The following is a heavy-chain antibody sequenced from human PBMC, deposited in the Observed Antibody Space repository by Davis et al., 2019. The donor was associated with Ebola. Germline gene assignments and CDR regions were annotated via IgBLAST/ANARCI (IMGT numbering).Heavy chain of an antibody. CDR3: TRTVGAIDY. D-gene: IGHD1-26*01. V-gene: IGHV3-73*01. CDR2: IRSKANSYAT. J-gene: IGHJ4*02. CDR1: GFTSSGSA. Sequence: GGSLRLSCAASGFTSSGSAMHWVRQASGKGLEWVGRIRSKANSYATAYAASVKGRFTISRDDSKNTAYLQMNSLKTEDTAVYYCTRTVGAIDYWGQGTLVTVSS.